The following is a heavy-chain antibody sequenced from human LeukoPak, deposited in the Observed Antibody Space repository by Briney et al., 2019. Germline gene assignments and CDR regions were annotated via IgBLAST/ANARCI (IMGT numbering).Heavy chain of an antibody. V-gene: IGHV4-59*01. J-gene: IGHJ4*02. CDR1: GGSISSYY. CDR3: ARGQIIAKTGTFDY. CDR2: IYYSGST. Sequence: SETLSLTCTVSGGSISSYYWSWIRQPPGKGLEWIGYIYYSGSTNYNPSLKSRVTISVDTSKNQFSLKLSSVTAADTAVYYCARGQIIAKTGTFDYWGQGTMVTVSS. D-gene: IGHD1-7*01.